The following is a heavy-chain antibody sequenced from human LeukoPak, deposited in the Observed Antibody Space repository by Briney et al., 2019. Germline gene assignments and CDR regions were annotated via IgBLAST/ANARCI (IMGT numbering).Heavy chain of an antibody. CDR2: IYYSGST. D-gene: IGHD3-22*01. J-gene: IGHJ4*02. CDR1: GGSISSSSYY. Sequence: SETLSLTCTVSGGSISSSSYYWGWIRQPPGKGLEWIGSIYYSGSTYYNPSLKSRVTISVDTSKNQFSLKLSSVTAADTAVYYCARGFSDSSGYTPPFDYWGQGTLVTVSS. V-gene: IGHV4-39*07. CDR3: ARGFSDSSGYTPPFDY.